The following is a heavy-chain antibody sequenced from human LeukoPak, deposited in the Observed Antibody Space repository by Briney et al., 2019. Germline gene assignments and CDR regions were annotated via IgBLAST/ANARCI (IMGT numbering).Heavy chain of an antibody. J-gene: IGHJ4*02. CDR3: GNSGYGGLDH. CDR1: GYTFTSYY. D-gene: IGHD5-12*01. V-gene: IGHV1-46*03. CDR2: INPSGGTT. Sequence: ASVKVSCKASGYTFTSYYMHWVRQAPGQGLEWMGIINPSGGTTTYAQKSQGRVTVTRDTSTSTVYMELSSLTSEDTAVYYCGNSGYGGLDHWGQGTLVTVSS.